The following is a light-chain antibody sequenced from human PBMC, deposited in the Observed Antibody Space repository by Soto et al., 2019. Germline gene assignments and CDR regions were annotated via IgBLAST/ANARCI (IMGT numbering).Light chain of an antibody. Sequence: QSVLTQPPSVSGAPGQRVTISCTGSSSNIGAGYDVHWYQQRPGTAPKLPIYGNSNRPSGVPDRFSGSKSGTSASLAITGLQAEDEADYYCQSYDSSLSGWVFGTGTKLTVL. J-gene: IGLJ1*01. CDR3: QSYDSSLSGWV. CDR2: GNS. CDR1: SSNIGAGYD. V-gene: IGLV1-40*01.